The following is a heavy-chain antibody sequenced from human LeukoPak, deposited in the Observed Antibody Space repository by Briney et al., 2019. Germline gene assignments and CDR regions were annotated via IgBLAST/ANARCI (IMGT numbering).Heavy chain of an antibody. CDR2: INSDGSGT. J-gene: IGHJ4*02. CDR1: GFTFTSYW. V-gene: IGHV3-74*01. Sequence: SGGSLRLSCTASGFTFTSYWMHWVRQAPGTGLVWVSRINSDGSGTNCADSVKGRFTISRDNAKNTLFLQMNSLRAEDTAMYYCARESSSSGRYFDYWGQGTLVTVSS. D-gene: IGHD6-6*01. CDR3: ARESSSSGRYFDY.